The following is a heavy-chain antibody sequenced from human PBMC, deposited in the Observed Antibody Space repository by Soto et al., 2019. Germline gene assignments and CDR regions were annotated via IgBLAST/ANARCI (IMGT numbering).Heavy chain of an antibody. CDR2: ISESGST. CDR3: ARGSGIVALPGELEDVNYDF. D-gene: IGHD1-1*01. V-gene: IGHV4-34*01. Sequence: SETLSLTCAVYGQSFSGHSWAWIRQPPGKGLEWIGEISESGSTYYNPSLKSRVTISTDTSKNQFSLKLSSVTAADTAAYFCARGSGIVALPGELEDVNYDFWGQGTLVTVS. J-gene: IGHJ4*02. CDR1: GQSFSGHS.